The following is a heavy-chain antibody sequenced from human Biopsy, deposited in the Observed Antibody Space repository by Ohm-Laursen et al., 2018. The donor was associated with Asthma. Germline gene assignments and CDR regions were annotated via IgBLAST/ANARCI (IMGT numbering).Heavy chain of an antibody. D-gene: IGHD3-10*01. V-gene: IGHV4-31*03. J-gene: IGHJ6*02. CDR1: GDSISSPAYY. CDR2: ISYSGTT. Sequence: TLSLTCTVSGDSISSPAYYWSWVRQHPGKGLEWIGYISYSGTTFYHPSLMSRLIISLDTSKNQFSLKLSSVTADDTAVYFCARAVDYSHYYGIGVWGQGTTVTVS. CDR3: ARAVDYSHYYGIGV.